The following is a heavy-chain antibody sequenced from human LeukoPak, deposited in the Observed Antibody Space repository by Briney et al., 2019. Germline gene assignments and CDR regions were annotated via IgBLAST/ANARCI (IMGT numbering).Heavy chain of an antibody. J-gene: IGHJ4*02. V-gene: IGHV3-23*01. CDR1: GFTFSSYA. Sequence: GGSLRLSCAASGFTFSSYAMRWVRQAPGKGLEWVSGISGSGSSTYYADSVKGRFTISRDNSKNTLYLQMNSLRAEDTAVYYCAKEMGDGYKVDCWGQGTLVTVSS. CDR3: AKEMGDGYKVDC. D-gene: IGHD5-24*01. CDR2: ISGSGSST.